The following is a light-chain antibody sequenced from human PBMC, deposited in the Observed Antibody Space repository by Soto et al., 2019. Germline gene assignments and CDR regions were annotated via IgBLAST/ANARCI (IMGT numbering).Light chain of an antibody. CDR1: HIVSRNY. J-gene: IGKJ1*01. CDR2: KAS. Sequence: EIVVTQAPGTLCLSPGESATLSCRASHIVSRNYLAWYQQKPGQAPRLLRSKASRRATVIPDMFSGRGSGTEFTLTSSRLEPADFAVYSCQHYGDAFLTFGQGTKVEIK. V-gene: IGKV3-20*01. CDR3: QHYGDAFLT.